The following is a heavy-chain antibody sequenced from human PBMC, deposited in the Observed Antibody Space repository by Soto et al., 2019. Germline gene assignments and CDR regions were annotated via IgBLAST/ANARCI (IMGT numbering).Heavy chain of an antibody. CDR2: INSDGSST. Sequence: GGSLRLSCAASGFTFSSYWMHWVRQAPGKGLVWVSRINSDGSSTSYADSVKGRFTISRDNAKNTLYLQMNSLRAEDTAVYYCARGVKYSNYYYYYMDVWGKGTTVTVSS. J-gene: IGHJ6*03. D-gene: IGHD4-4*01. CDR3: ARGVKYSNYYYYYMDV. V-gene: IGHV3-74*01. CDR1: GFTFSSYW.